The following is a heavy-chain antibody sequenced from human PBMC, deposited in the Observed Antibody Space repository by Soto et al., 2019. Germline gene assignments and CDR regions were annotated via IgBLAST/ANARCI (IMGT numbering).Heavy chain of an antibody. CDR3: ARGGYCSSTSCYHFGY. J-gene: IGHJ4*02. Sequence: NPSETLSLTCAVYGGSFSGYYWSWIRQPPGKGLEWIGEINHSGSTNYNPSLKSRVTISVDTSKTQFSLKLSSVTAADTAVYYCARGGYCSSTSCYHFGYWGQGTLVTVSS. D-gene: IGHD2-2*01. CDR1: GGSFSGYY. CDR2: INHSGST. V-gene: IGHV4-34*01.